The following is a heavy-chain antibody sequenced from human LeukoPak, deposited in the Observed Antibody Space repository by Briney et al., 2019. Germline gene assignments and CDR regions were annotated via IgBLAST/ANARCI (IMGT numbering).Heavy chain of an antibody. CDR2: IIPTFGTA. CDR3: ARGGLDPKGWYFDL. D-gene: IGHD3/OR15-3a*01. CDR1: GGTFSSYA. V-gene: IGHV1-69*05. J-gene: IGHJ2*01. Sequence: GASVKVSCKASGGTFSSYAISWVRQAPGQGLEWMGGIIPTFGTANYAQKFQGRVTITTDESTSTAYMELSSLRSEDTAVYYCARGGLDPKGWYFDLWGRGTLVTVSS.